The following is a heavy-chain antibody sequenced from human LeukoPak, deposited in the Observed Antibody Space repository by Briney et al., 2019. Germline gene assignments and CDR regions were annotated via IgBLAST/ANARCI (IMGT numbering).Heavy chain of an antibody. CDR1: GFSLSTSGMR. Sequence: SGPALVKPTQTLTLTCTFSGFSLSTSGMRVSWIRQPPGKALEWLARIDWDDGKFYSTSLRTRLTISKDTSKNQVVLTMTNMDPVDTATYYCARSIAAAGRMDYYYYMDVWGKGTTVTVSS. J-gene: IGHJ6*03. D-gene: IGHD6-13*01. CDR2: IDWDDGK. V-gene: IGHV2-70*04. CDR3: ARSIAAAGRMDYYYYMDV.